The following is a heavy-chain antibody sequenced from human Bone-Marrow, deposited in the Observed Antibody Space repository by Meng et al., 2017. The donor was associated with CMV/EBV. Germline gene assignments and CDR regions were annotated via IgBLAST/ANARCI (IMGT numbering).Heavy chain of an antibody. D-gene: IGHD2-2*02. J-gene: IGHJ4*02. CDR1: GFTFSSYS. V-gene: IGHV3-21*01. CDR3: ARGGCSSTSCDIDY. CDR2: ISSSSSYI. Sequence: GGSLRLSCAASGFTFSSYSMNWVRQAPGKGLEWVSSISSSSSYIYYADSVKGRFTISRDNAKNSLYLQMNSLRAEDTAVYYCARGGCSSTSCDIDYWGQGTLVTVSS.